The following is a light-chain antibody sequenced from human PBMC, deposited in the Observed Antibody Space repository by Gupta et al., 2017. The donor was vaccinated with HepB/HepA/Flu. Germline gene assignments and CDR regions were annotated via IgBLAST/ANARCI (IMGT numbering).Light chain of an antibody. Sequence: SYDLTQTPSVSVSPGQTAHITCSGDTLGRKYVSWYQQRPDLSPVLVIYEDTKRPSGISERFSGSNAGNIATLTISGTQAVDEADYYCQTWDSSTAVVFGGGTRLTVL. CDR2: EDT. CDR3: QTWDSSTAVV. V-gene: IGLV3-1*01. CDR1: TLGRKY. J-gene: IGLJ2*01.